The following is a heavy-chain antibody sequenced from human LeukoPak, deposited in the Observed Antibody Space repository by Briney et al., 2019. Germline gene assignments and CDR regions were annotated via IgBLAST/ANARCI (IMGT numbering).Heavy chain of an antibody. D-gene: IGHD3-9*01. V-gene: IGHV3-15*01. Sequence: GGSLRLSCAASAFTFSDAWMTWVRQAPGKGLEWVGRIKSKTDGGTTDYAAPVKGRFTISRDDSKNTLYLQMNSLKTEDTAVYYCTTGRRLRYSDYWGQGTLVTVSS. CDR2: IKSKTDGGTT. J-gene: IGHJ4*02. CDR1: AFTFSDAW. CDR3: TTGRRLRYSDY.